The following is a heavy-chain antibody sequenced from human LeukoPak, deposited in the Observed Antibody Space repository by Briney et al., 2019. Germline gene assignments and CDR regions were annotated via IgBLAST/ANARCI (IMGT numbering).Heavy chain of an antibody. CDR1: GGSFSGYY. J-gene: IGHJ6*03. D-gene: IGHD6-13*01. CDR2: IYYSGST. CDR3: ARGSSSWYLYYYYMDV. V-gene: IGHV4-34*01. Sequence: PSETLSLTCAVYGGSFSGYYWSWIRQPPGKGLEWIGSIYYSGSTYYNPSLKSRVTISVDTSKNQFSLKLSSVTAADTAVYYCARGSSSWYLYYYYMDVWGKGTTVTVSS.